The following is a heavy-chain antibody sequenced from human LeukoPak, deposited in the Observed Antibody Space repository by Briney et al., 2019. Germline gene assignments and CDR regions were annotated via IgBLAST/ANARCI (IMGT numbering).Heavy chain of an antibody. CDR3: ARNPLPCSGGSCYGNYYYGMDV. J-gene: IGHJ6*02. CDR2: ISYDGSNK. V-gene: IGHV3-30-3*01. CDR1: GFTFSSYA. Sequence: GGSLRLSCAASGFTFSSYAMHWVRQAPGKGLEWVAVISYDGSNKYYADSVKGRFTISRDNSKNTLYLQMNSLRAEDTAVYYCARNPLPCSGGSCYGNYYYGMDVWGQGTTVTVSS. D-gene: IGHD2-15*01.